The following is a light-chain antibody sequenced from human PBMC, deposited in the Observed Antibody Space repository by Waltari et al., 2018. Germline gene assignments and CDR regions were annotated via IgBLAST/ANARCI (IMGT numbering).Light chain of an antibody. V-gene: IGLV2-11*01. Sequence: QSALTQPRSVSGSPGQSVTISCTGTRSDVGGYNYVAWYQHHPGKAPALMVFDVNKRPSGVPDRFSGSKSGNTASLTISGLRTEDEADYYCSSYAGSYTLLFGGGTKLTVL. CDR1: RSDVGGYNY. CDR2: DVN. J-gene: IGLJ2*01. CDR3: SSYAGSYTLL.